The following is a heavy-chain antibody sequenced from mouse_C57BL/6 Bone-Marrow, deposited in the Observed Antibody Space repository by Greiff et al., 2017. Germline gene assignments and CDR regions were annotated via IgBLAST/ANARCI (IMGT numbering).Heavy chain of an antibody. CDR3: AGGWLHFDY. CDR1: GYTFTSYW. CDR2: IHPNSGST. Sequence: QVQLQQPGAELVKPGASVKLSCKASGYTFTSYWMHWVKQRPGQGLEWIGMIHPNSGSTNYNEKFKIKATLTVDKSSSTAYMQLSSLTSEDSAVYYCAGGWLHFDYWGQGTTLTVSS. V-gene: IGHV1-64*01. J-gene: IGHJ2*01. D-gene: IGHD2-3*01.